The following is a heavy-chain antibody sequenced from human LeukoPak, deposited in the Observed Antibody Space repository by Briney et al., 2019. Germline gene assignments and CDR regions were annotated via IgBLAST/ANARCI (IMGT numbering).Heavy chain of an antibody. V-gene: IGHV4-39*01. CDR2: IYYSGST. J-gene: IGHJ4*02. CDR1: GGSISSSSYY. CDR3: ARPYGAAGLD. D-gene: IGHD4-17*01. Sequence: SETLSLTCTVSGGSISSSSYYWGWIRQPPGKGLEWIGSIYYSGSTCYNPSLKSRVTISVDTSKNQFSLKLSSVTAADTAVYYCARPYGAAGLDWGQGTLVTVSS.